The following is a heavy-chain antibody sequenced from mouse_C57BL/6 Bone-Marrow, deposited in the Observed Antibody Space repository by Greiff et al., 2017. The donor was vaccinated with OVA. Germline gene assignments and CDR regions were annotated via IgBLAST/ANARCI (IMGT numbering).Heavy chain of an antibody. Sequence: DVQLVESGGGLVKPGGSLKLSCAASGFTFSSYAMSWVRQTPEKRLEWVATISDGGSYTYYPDNVKGRFTISRDNAKNNLYLQMSHLKSEDTAMYYCARDGYYNDYWGQGTTLTVSS. CDR1: GFTFSSYA. CDR3: ARDGYYNDY. J-gene: IGHJ2*01. D-gene: IGHD2-2*01. V-gene: IGHV5-4*01. CDR2: ISDGGSYT.